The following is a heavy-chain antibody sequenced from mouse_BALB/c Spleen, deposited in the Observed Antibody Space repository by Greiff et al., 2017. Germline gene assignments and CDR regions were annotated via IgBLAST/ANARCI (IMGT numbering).Heavy chain of an antibody. J-gene: IGHJ2*01. D-gene: IGHD2-4*01. CDR1: GFAFSSFG. Sequence: EVQVVESGGGLVKPGGSLKLSCAASGFAFSSFGMHWVRQAPEKGLEWVAYISSGSSTIYYADTVKGRFTISRDNPKNTLFLQMTSLRSEDTAMYYCARWDYDRGDYWGQGTTLTVSS. CDR2: ISSGSSTI. V-gene: IGHV5-17*02. CDR3: ARWDYDRGDY.